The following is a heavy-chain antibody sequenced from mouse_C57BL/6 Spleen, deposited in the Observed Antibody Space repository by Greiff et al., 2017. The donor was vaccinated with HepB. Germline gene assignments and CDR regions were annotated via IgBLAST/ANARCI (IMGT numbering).Heavy chain of an antibody. CDR1: GYTFTDHT. Sequence: QVQLQQSDAELVKPGASVKISCKVSGYTFTDHTIHWMKQRPEQGLEWIGYIYPRDGSTKYNEKFKGKATLTADKSSSTAYMQLNSLTSEDSAVYFWARGGYYYGSSPYFDYWGQGTTLTVSS. D-gene: IGHD1-1*01. J-gene: IGHJ2*01. V-gene: IGHV1-78*01. CDR3: ARGGYYYGSSPYFDY. CDR2: IYPRDGST.